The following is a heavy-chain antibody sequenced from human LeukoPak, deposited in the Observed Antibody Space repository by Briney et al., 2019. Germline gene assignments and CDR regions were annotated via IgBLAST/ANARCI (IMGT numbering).Heavy chain of an antibody. V-gene: IGHV3-30-3*01. CDR3: ARSVEDAFDI. CDR2: ISYDGSNK. Sequence: GRSLRLSCAASGFTFSSYAMHWVRQAPGKGLEWVAVISYDGSNKYYADSVKGRFTISRDNSKNTLYLQMNSLRAEDTAVYYCARSVEDAFDIWGQGTMVTVSS. D-gene: IGHD5-24*01. J-gene: IGHJ3*02. CDR1: GFTFSSYA.